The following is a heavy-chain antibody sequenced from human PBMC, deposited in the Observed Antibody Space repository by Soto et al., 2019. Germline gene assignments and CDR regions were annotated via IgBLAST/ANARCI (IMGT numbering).Heavy chain of an antibody. D-gene: IGHD1-1*01. J-gene: IGHJ4*02. CDR1: GYTFTSYG. V-gene: IGHV1-18*01. CDR2: ISAHNGNT. CDR3: ARGRYGDY. Sequence: QVHLVQSGAEVKKPGASVKVSCKASGYTFTSYGITWVRQAPGQGVEWMGWISAHNGNTDYAQKHQGRVIVPRDTSTSTAYMELRSLISDDTAVYDCARGRYGDYWGQGALVNVSS.